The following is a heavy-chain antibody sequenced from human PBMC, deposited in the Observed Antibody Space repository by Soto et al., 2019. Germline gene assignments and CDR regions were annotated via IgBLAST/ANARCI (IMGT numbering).Heavy chain of an antibody. CDR1: GFSFSSDI. V-gene: IGHV3-21*01. D-gene: IGHD2-2*01. CDR2: ISSSSSYI. J-gene: IGHJ5*02. CDR3: ARDYCSSTSCYYP. Sequence: PGGSLRLSCAASGFSFSSDIMNWVRQAPGKGLEWVSSISSSSSYIYYADSVKGRFTISRDNAKNSLYLQMNSLRAEDTAVYYCARDYCSSTSCYYPWGQGALVTVSS.